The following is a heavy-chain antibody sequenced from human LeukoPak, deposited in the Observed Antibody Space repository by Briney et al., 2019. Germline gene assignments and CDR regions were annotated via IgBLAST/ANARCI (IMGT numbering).Heavy chain of an antibody. CDR1: GYTFTSYD. D-gene: IGHD6-13*01. Sequence: GASVKVSCKASGYTFTSYDINWVRQATGQGLEWMGWMNPNSGNTGYAQKFQGRVTMTRNTSISTAYTELSSLRSEDTAVYYCAIRYSSSWYVFSNKFDYWGQGTLVTVSS. CDR2: MNPNSGNT. CDR3: AIRYSSSWYVFSNKFDY. V-gene: IGHV1-8*01. J-gene: IGHJ4*02.